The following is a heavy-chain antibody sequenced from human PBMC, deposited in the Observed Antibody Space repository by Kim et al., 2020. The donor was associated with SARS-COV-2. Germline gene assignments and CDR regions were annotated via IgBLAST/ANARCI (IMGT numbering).Heavy chain of an antibody. CDR1: GFTFSSYA. CDR3: ARGARLLRYFDWIYYFDY. Sequence: GGSLRLSCAASGFTFSSYAMSWVRQAPGKGLEWVSSISGSGGSTYYADSVKGRFTISRDNSKNTLYLQMNSLRAEDTAVYYCARGARLLRYFDWIYYFDYWGQGTLVTVSS. CDR2: ISGSGGST. D-gene: IGHD3-9*01. V-gene: IGHV3-23*01. J-gene: IGHJ4*02.